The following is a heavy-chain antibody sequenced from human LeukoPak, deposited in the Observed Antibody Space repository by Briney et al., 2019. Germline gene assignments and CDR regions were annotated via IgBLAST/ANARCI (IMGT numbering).Heavy chain of an antibody. J-gene: IGHJ4*02. CDR3: TRGGIAVVFFDY. CDR1: GFTFGDYA. CDR2: IRSKAYGYTP. Sequence: GGSLRLSCTASGFTFGDYAMSWVRQAPGKGLEWVGFIRSKAYGYTPEYAASVKGRVTISRDDSKSIAYLQMNSLKTEDTALYYCTRGGIAVVFFDYWGQGTLVTVSS. V-gene: IGHV3-49*04. D-gene: IGHD6-19*01.